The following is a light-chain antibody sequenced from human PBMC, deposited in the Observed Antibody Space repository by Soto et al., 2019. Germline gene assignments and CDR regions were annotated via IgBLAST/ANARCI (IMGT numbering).Light chain of an antibody. CDR1: QSVSSSY. Sequence: ENVLTQSPGTLSLSPGERATLSCRASQSVSSSYLAWYQQKPGQAPRLLIYGASSRATGIPDRFSGSGSGTDFTLTISSLQPEDVATYYCQRYDIAPWAFGQGTKVDIK. CDR3: QRYDIAPWA. J-gene: IGKJ1*01. V-gene: IGKV3-20*01. CDR2: GAS.